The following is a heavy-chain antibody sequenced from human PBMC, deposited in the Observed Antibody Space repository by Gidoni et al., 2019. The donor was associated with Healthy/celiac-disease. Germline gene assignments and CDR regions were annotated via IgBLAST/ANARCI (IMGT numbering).Heavy chain of an antibody. CDR1: GYTFTSYD. Sequence: QVQLVQSGAEVKKPGASVKVSCKASGYTFTSYDINWVRQATGQGLEWMGWRNPNSGNTGYAQKFQGRVTMTRNTSISTAYMELSSLRSEDTAVYYCALMVRGDTNDAFDIWGQGTMVTVSS. V-gene: IGHV1-8*01. J-gene: IGHJ3*02. CDR2: RNPNSGNT. CDR3: ALMVRGDTNDAFDI. D-gene: IGHD3-10*01.